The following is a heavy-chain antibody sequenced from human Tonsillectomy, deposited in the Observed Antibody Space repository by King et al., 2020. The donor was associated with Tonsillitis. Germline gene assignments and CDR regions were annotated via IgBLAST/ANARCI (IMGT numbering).Heavy chain of an antibody. D-gene: IGHD4-17*01. CDR2: INPVGGST. CDR1: GYTFTSNY. V-gene: IGHV1-46*01. CDR3: ARGSRLTDGDYEGY. Sequence: VQLVESGAEVKKPGGSVKVSCKASGYTFTSNYMHWVRQAPGQGLEWMGIINPVGGSTIYAQKFQGRVTMTRDTSTSTVYMELSSLRSEDTAVYYCARGSRLTDGDYEGYWGQGTLVTVSS. J-gene: IGHJ4*02.